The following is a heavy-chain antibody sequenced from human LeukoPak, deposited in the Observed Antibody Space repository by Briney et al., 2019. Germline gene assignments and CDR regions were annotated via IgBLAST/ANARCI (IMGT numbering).Heavy chain of an antibody. CDR1: GFTFSNSW. Sequence: GGSLRLSCAASGFTFSNSWMTWVRQAPGKGLEWVANIKQDGSEKYYVDSVKGRFTISRDNSKNTLYLQMNSLRAEDTAVYYCAKGGSMIVVVIADYWGQGTLVTVSS. V-gene: IGHV3-7*02. D-gene: IGHD3-22*01. CDR3: AKGGSMIVVVIADY. J-gene: IGHJ4*02. CDR2: IKQDGSEK.